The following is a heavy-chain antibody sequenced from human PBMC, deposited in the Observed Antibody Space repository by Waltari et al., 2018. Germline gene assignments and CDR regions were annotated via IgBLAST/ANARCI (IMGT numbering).Heavy chain of an antibody. V-gene: IGHV7-4-1*02. D-gene: IGHD2-2*01. Sequence: QVQLVQSGSEWKKPGASVKVSCKAYGYSFTNYAINWVRQAPGQGLELMGWSTTNTVNQTYTQGFTRRFVFSFDTSVSTAYLQINDLKAEDTAIYYCAREVVPAAKIVVNWFDPWGQGTQVTVSS. CDR3: AREVVPAAKIVVNWFDP. CDR1: GYSFTNYA. J-gene: IGHJ5*02. CDR2: STTNTVNQ.